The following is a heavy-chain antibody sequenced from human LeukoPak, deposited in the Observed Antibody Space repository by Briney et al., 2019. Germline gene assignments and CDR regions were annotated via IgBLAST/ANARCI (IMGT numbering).Heavy chain of an antibody. CDR2: ISGSGGST. D-gene: IGHD2-2*01. V-gene: IGHV3-23*01. J-gene: IGHJ6*02. Sequence: GGSLRLSCAASGFTFSSYAMSWVRQAPGKGLEWVSAISGSGGSTYYADSVKGRFTISRDNSKNTLYLQMNSLRAEDTAVYYCAKEWCSSTSCYAYYYYYYGMDVWGQGTTVTVSS. CDR1: GFTFSSYA. CDR3: AKEWCSSTSCYAYYYYYYGMDV.